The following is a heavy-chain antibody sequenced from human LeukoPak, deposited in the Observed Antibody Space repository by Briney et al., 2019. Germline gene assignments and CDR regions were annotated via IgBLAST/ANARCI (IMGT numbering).Heavy chain of an antibody. V-gene: IGHV1-69*04. CDR2: IIPILGIA. CDR3: ARQPEGLEHAHS. J-gene: IGHJ5*02. CDR1: GGTFSSYA. D-gene: IGHD3-3*01. Sequence: GASVKVSCKASGGTFSSYAISWVRQAPGQGLEWMGRIIPILGIANYAQKFQGRVTITADKSTSTAHMELSSLRSEDTAVYYCARQPEGLEHAHSWGQGTLVTVSS.